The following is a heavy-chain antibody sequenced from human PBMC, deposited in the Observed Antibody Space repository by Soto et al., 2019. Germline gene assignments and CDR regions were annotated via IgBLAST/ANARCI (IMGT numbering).Heavy chain of an antibody. CDR2: IYEGGRT. CDR3: ARGPSGDKVDS. CDR1: GGSISTVDYW. J-gene: IGHJ4*02. V-gene: IGHV4-30-4*01. D-gene: IGHD7-27*01. Sequence: QVQLQESGPGLVKPSQTLSLTCTVSGGSISTVDYWWSWIRQSPDMGLEWIGHIYEGGRTYNNPSLESRVTMSVDTSKSQPSLTLSSVSAADTAVYYCARGPSGDKVDSWGQGTLVTVSS.